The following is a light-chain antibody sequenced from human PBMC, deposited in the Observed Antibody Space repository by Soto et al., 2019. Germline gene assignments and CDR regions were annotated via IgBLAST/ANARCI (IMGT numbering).Light chain of an antibody. J-gene: IGKJ5*01. V-gene: IGKV2-28*01. CDR2: LGS. CDR1: QSLLHSNGYNC. Sequence: DIVMTQSPLSLPVTPGEPASISCRSSQSLLHSNGYNCLDWYLQKPGQSPHLLIYLGSSRSSGVPDRFSGRGSGTDFTLKISRVEAEDVGVYYCMQALQTPYTFGQGTRLEIK. CDR3: MQALQTPYT.